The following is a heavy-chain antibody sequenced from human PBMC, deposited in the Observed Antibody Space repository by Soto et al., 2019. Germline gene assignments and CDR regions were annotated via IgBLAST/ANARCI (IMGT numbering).Heavy chain of an antibody. CDR3: ARDDYESRGSCSDY. J-gene: IGHJ4*02. CDR1: GFIFSNYE. V-gene: IGHV3-48*03. Sequence: PGGSLRLSCAASGFIFSNYEMNWVRQAPGKGLEWVSFISGGSRTIYYADSVKGRFTISRDDAKNSLYLQMNSLRAEDTAVYYCARDDYESRGSCSDYWGQGTLVTVSS. D-gene: IGHD3-22*01. CDR2: ISGGSRTI.